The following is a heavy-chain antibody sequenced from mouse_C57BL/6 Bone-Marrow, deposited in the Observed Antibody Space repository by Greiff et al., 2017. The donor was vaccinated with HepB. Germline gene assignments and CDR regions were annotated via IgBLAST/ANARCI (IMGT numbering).Heavy chain of an antibody. V-gene: IGHV1-81*01. CDR3: ARGEGLRYWYFDV. J-gene: IGHJ1*03. CDR1: GYTFTSYC. D-gene: IGHD2-2*01. CDR2: IYPRSGNT. Sequence: VKLQESGAELARPGASVKLSCKASGYTFTSYCISWVKQRTGQGLEWIGEIYPRSGNTYYNEKFKGKATLTADKSSSTAYMELRSLTSEDSAVYFCARGEGLRYWYFDVWGTGTTVTVSS.